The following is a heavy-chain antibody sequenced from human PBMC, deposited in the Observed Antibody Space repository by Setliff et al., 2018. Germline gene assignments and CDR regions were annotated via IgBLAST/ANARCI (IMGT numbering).Heavy chain of an antibody. CDR1: GYIFTYYA. D-gene: IGHD5-18*01. Sequence: ASVKVSCKASGYIFTYYAIHWVRQAPGQRLEWMGWINAGNGNTKYSQKFQGRVTMTRNTSISTAYMELSSLRSEDTAVYYCARRVGSVGIQLPDYWGQGTLVTVSS. J-gene: IGHJ4*02. V-gene: IGHV1-3*01. CDR2: INAGNGNT. CDR3: ARRVGSVGIQLPDY.